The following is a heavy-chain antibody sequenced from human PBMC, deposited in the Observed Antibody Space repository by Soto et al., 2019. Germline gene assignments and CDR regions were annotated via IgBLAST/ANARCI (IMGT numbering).Heavy chain of an antibody. CDR1: GFTFSSYA. J-gene: IGHJ4*02. CDR3: ARVGAWLRFQPTIDY. D-gene: IGHD5-12*01. Sequence: GGSLRLSCAASGFTFSSYAMHWVRQAPGKGLEWVAVISYDGSNKYYADSVKGRFTISRDNSKNTLYLQMNSLRAEDTAVYYCARVGAWLRFQPTIDYWGQGXLVTVSS. V-gene: IGHV3-30-3*01. CDR2: ISYDGSNK.